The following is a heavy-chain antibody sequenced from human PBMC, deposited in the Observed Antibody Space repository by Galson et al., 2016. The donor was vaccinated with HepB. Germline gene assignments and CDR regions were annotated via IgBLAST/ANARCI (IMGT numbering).Heavy chain of an antibody. CDR1: GFTFSNYA. J-gene: IGHJ4*02. D-gene: IGHD1-1*01. CDR3: VRDNDWAFDY. CDR2: NSRDSGII. V-gene: IGHV3-48*01. Sequence: SLRLSCAASGFTFSNYAMNWVRQAPGKGLEWVSHNSRDSGIIDYADSVKGRFTVSRDNGKNSLFLQMNSLRAEDTAVYYCVRDNDWAFDYWGQGILGT.